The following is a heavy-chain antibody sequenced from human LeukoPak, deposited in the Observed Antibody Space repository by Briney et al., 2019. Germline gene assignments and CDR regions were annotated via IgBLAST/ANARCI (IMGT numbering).Heavy chain of an antibody. J-gene: IGHJ4*02. V-gene: IGHV4-39*01. Sequence: PSETLSLTCTVSGGSISSSSYYWGWIRQAPGKGLEWIGSIYYSGSIYYNPSLKSRVTKSVDTSKNQFSLKLSSVTAADTAVYYCARQSFAPFQVGPETPIESWGQGTLVTVSS. CDR1: GGSISSSSYY. D-gene: IGHD1-26*01. CDR3: ARQSFAPFQVGPETPIES. CDR2: IYYSGSI.